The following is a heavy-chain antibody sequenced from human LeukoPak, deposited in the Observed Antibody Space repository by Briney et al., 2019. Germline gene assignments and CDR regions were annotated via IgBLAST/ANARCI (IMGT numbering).Heavy chain of an antibody. CDR3: AKAPPPNYDFWSGYQYYFDY. D-gene: IGHD3-3*01. Sequence: GGSLRLSCAASGFTFSSYAMSWVRQAPGKGLEWVSAISGSGGSTYYADSVKGRFTVSRDNSKNTLYLQMNSLRAEDTAVYYCAKAPPPNYDFWSGYQYYFDYWGQGTLVTVSS. CDR1: GFTFSSYA. V-gene: IGHV3-23*01. J-gene: IGHJ4*02. CDR2: ISGSGGST.